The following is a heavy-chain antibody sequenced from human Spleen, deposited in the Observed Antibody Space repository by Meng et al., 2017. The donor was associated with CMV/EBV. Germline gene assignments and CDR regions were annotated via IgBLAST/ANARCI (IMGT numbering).Heavy chain of an antibody. Sequence: GESLKISCAASGFTFSTYWMSWVRQAPGKGLEWVANIKQDGSEKYYVDSVKGRFTISRDNAKNSLYLQMNSLRAEDTAVYYCARRGDGYNRQGSYGMDVWGQGTTVTVSS. J-gene: IGHJ6*02. CDR1: GFTFSTYW. D-gene: IGHD5-24*01. CDR2: IKQDGSEK. V-gene: IGHV3-7*01. CDR3: ARRGDGYNRQGSYGMDV.